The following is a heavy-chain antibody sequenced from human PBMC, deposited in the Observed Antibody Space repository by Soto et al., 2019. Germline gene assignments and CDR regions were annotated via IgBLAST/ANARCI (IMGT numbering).Heavy chain of an antibody. J-gene: IGHJ4*02. CDR2: IYYSGST. CDR1: GGSISSYY. CDR3: ARVVPMVWGVISFDYYFDY. D-gene: IGHD3-10*01. V-gene: IGHV4-59*01. Sequence: SETLSLTCTVPGGSISSYYWSWIRQPPGKGLKWIGYIYYSGSTNYNPSLKSRVTISVDTSKNQFSLKLSSVTAADTAVYYCARVVPMVWGVISFDYYFDYWGKGTLVTVSS.